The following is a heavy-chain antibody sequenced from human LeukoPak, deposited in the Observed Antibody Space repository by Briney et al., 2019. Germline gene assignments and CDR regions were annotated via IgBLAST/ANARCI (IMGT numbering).Heavy chain of an antibody. Sequence: GALVKVSCKASGYTFTSYGISWVRQAPGQGLEWMGWISAYNGNTNYAQKLQGRVTMTTDTSTSTAYMELRSLRSDDTAVYYCARVPRQWAQDYYYYGMDVWGQGTTVTVSS. D-gene: IGHD6-19*01. CDR1: GYTFTSYG. CDR3: ARVPRQWAQDYYYYGMDV. V-gene: IGHV1-18*01. CDR2: ISAYNGNT. J-gene: IGHJ6*02.